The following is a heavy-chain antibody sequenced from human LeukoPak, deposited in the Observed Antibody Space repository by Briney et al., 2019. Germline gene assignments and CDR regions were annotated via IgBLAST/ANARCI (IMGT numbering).Heavy chain of an antibody. V-gene: IGHV4-39*01. Sequence: SETLSLTCAVYGGSFSSYYWGWIRQPPGKGLEWIGSIYYSGSTYYNPSLKSRVTISVDASKNQFSLKLSSVTAADTAVYYCARLDYYDSSGYLDYWGQGTLVTVSS. CDR3: ARLDYYDSSGYLDY. J-gene: IGHJ4*02. CDR2: IYYSGST. D-gene: IGHD3-22*01. CDR1: GGSFSSYY.